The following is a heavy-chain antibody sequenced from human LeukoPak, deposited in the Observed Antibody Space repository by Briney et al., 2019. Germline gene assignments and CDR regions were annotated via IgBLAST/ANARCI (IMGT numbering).Heavy chain of an antibody. CDR3: AKDDVVVPAAMYYFDY. Sequence: PGGSLRLSCAASGFTFSNYSMSWVRQAPGKGLEWVSAISGSGGSTYYADSVKGRFTISRDNSKNTLYLQMNSLRAEDTAVYYCAKDDVVVPAAMYYFDYWGQGTLVTVSS. D-gene: IGHD2-2*01. V-gene: IGHV3-23*01. CDR1: GFTFSNYS. J-gene: IGHJ4*02. CDR2: ISGSGGST.